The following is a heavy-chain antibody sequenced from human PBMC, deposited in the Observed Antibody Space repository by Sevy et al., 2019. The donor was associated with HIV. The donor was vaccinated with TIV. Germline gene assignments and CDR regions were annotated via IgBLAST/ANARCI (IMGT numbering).Heavy chain of an antibody. CDR1: GFIFSSYA. J-gene: IGHJ4*02. CDR2: NSGSGDKT. D-gene: IGHD6-19*01. V-gene: IGHV3-23*01. CDR3: EKARYINGWYVLDY. Sequence: GGSLRLSCAASGFIFSSYAMSWVRQAPGKGLEWVSTNSGSGDKTFYADSVKGRFTISRDNSKNTLYLQMNSLRAEDTDVYYCEKARYINGWYVLDYWGQGTLVTVSS.